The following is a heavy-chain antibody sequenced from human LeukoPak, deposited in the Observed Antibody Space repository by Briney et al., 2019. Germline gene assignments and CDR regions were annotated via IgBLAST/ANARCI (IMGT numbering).Heavy chain of an antibody. J-gene: IGHJ6*02. CDR3: ARHMNGGTYPMDV. CDR2: IHYSGNT. Sequence: SETLSLTCTVSGGSISSYYWSWIRQPPGKGLEYIGYIHYSGNTNYNPSLKSRVTISVDTSKNQFSLKLSSVTAADTAVYYCARHMNGGTYPMDVWAKGPRSPFP. D-gene: IGHD1-26*01. CDR1: GGSISSYY. V-gene: IGHV4-59*08.